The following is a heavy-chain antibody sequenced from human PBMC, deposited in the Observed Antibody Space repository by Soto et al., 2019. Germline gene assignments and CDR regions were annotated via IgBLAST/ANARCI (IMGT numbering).Heavy chain of an antibody. V-gene: IGHV3-30*18. CDR2: ISRDGRGE. CDR1: GFNFANFG. J-gene: IGHJ1*01. CDR3: AKEENQNYDLDH. D-gene: IGHD3-3*01. Sequence: GGSLRLSCVGSGFNFANFGIQWIRQAPGKGLEWVAIISRDGRGEAFADSVKGRFAISKDNSKNTVYLQMTGLRSDDTAVYYCAKEENQNYDLDHWGQGTLVTVSS.